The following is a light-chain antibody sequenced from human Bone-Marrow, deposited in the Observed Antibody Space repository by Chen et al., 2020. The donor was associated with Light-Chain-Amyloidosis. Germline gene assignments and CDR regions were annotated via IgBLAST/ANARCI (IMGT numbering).Light chain of an antibody. Sequence: QSALTQPPSAPGSPGQSVTISCTGTTSEVGDYNYVSWYQQHPGKVPKLIIYEVNNRPSGVPDRFSGSTSGNTASVTVSGLQADDEAHDSCSSYAGTNNFVFGTGTTVTVL. CDR3: SSYAGTNNFV. V-gene: IGLV2-8*01. CDR1: TSEVGDYNY. J-gene: IGLJ1*01. CDR2: EVN.